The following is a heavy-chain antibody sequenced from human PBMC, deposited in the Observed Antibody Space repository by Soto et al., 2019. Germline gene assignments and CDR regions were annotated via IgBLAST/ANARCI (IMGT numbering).Heavy chain of an antibody. V-gene: IGHV3-30*02. Sequence: GGSLRLSCAASGFTFSSSGMHWVRQAPGKGLEWVAFIQYDGSSKYFGDSVKGRFTISRDNSENTVYLQVNSLRADDTAVYYCAREASTRQIQAFDIWGQGKMVTVSS. CDR3: AREASTRQIQAFDI. D-gene: IGHD1-26*01. J-gene: IGHJ3*02. CDR1: GFTFSSSG. CDR2: IQYDGSSK.